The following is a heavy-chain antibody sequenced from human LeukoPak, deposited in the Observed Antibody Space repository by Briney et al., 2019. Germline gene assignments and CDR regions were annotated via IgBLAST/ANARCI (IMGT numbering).Heavy chain of an antibody. V-gene: IGHV3-48*04. CDR1: GFTFSSYS. D-gene: IGHD3-10*01. J-gene: IGHJ6*02. CDR2: ISSSSSTI. CDR3: ARVPLLWFGELLPPHYYGMDV. Sequence: GGSLRLSCAASGFTFSSYSMDWVRQAPGKGLEWVSYISSSSSTIYYADSVKGRFTISRDNAKNSLYLQMNSLRAEDTAVYYCARVPLLWFGELLPPHYYGMDVWGQGTTVTVSS.